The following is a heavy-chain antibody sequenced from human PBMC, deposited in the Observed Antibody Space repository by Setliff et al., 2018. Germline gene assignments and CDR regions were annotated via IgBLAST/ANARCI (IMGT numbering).Heavy chain of an antibody. CDR2: INTGGGSA. CDR3: ARFRVSSGGYNYYAMDV. D-gene: IGHD1-26*01. V-gene: IGHV1-46*01. J-gene: IGHJ6*02. CDR1: GYTFTSYY. Sequence: ASVQVSCKASGYTFTSYYMYWVRQAPGQGREWMGTINTGGGSASSVDQFQGRVTITRDTSTSTVYMELSSLTSDDTATYYCARFRVSSGGYNYYAMDVWGQG.